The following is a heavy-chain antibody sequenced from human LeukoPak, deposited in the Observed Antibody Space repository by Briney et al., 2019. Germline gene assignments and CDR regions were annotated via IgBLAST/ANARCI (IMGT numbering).Heavy chain of an antibody. J-gene: IGHJ4*02. V-gene: IGHV3-49*04. D-gene: IGHD3-22*01. CDR2: IRSKAYGGTT. CDR1: GFTFDDYG. Sequence: PGGSLRLSCAASGFTFDDYGMSWVRQAPGKGLEWVGFIRSKAYGGTTEYAASVKGRFTISRDDSKSIAYLQMNSLKTEDTAVYYCTRDRVYYYDSSEGYYFDYWGQGTLVTVSS. CDR3: TRDRVYYYDSSEGYYFDY.